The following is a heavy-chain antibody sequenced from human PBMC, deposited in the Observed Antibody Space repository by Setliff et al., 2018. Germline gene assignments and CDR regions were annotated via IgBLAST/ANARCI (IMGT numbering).Heavy chain of an antibody. V-gene: IGHV1-18*01. CDR3: ARINFYVSSGFYYASDY. J-gene: IGHJ4*02. CDR2: INNYSFKT. D-gene: IGHD3-22*01. CDR1: GYTFTNYG. Sequence: GASVKVSCKTSGYTFTNYGITWVRRAPGQGLEWMGWINNYSFKTNYPQKFLGRVTVTTDTSTGTAYMELGSLTSDDTAIYYCARINFYVSSGFYYASDYWGQGTLVTVSS.